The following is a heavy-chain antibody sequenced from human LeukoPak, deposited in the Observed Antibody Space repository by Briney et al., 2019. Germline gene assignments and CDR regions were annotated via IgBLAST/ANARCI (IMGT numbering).Heavy chain of an antibody. D-gene: IGHD3-22*01. CDR1: GYIFTSYG. V-gene: IGHV1-18*01. Sequence: GASVKVSCKASGYIFTSYGISWVRQAPGQGLEWMGWISAYNGNTNYAQKLQGRVTMTTDTSTSTAYMELRSLRSDDTAVYYCARDLSYSSGRLTYYYGMDVWGQGTTVTVSS. CDR2: ISAYNGNT. J-gene: IGHJ6*02. CDR3: ARDLSYSSGRLTYYYGMDV.